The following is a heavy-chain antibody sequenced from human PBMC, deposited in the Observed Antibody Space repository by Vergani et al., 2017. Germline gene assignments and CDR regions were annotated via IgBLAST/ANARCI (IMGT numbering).Heavy chain of an antibody. Sequence: QVQLVQSGAEVKKPGSSVKVSCKASGGTFSSYAISWVRQAPGQGLEWMGRIIPILGTANYAQKFQGRVTSTADESTSTAYMELSSLRSEDTAVYYCARGGHYDILTGYSSYYYYYMDVWGKGTTVTVSS. D-gene: IGHD3-9*01. V-gene: IGHV1-69*11. CDR2: IIPILGTA. J-gene: IGHJ6*03. CDR1: GGTFSSYA. CDR3: ARGGHYDILTGYSSYYYYYMDV.